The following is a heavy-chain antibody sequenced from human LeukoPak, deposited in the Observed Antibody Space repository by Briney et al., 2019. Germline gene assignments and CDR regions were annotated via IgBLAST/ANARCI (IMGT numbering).Heavy chain of an antibody. V-gene: IGHV3-64*01. D-gene: IGHD3-22*01. Sequence: GGSLRLPCAASGFTFSSYAMHWVRQAPGKGLEYVSAISTNGGSTYYANSVKGRFTISRDNSKNTLYLQMGSLRAEDMAMYYCARGDSMIAVVKGFDSWGQGTLVTVSS. CDR3: ARGDSMIAVVKGFDS. CDR1: GFTFSSYA. J-gene: IGHJ4*02. CDR2: ISTNGGST.